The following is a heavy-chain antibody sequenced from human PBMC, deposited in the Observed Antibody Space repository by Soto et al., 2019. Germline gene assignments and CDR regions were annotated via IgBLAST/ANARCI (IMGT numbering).Heavy chain of an antibody. Sequence: QVQLVQSGAEVKKPGSSVKVSCKASGGTFSSYTITWVRQAPGQGLEWMGGITPMFGTPNYAQKFRGRVTITADESTRTAYMELSSLKSEDMAMYFCARDGTLYDSRAYYYLYWGQGTLVTVSS. D-gene: IGHD3-22*01. J-gene: IGHJ4*02. CDR1: GGTFSSYT. V-gene: IGHV1-69*01. CDR2: ITPMFGTP. CDR3: ARDGTLYDSRAYYYLY.